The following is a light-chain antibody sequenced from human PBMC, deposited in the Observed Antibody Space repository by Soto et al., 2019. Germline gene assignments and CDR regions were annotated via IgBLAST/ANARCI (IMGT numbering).Light chain of an antibody. CDR1: SGHSSYR. CDR2: LEGSGSF. CDR3: ETWDSSTYVV. J-gene: IGLJ2*01. V-gene: IGLV4-60*03. Sequence: QSALTQSSSASASLGSSVKLTCTLSSGHSSYRIAWHQQQPGKAPRYLMKLEGSGSFIKGSGVPDRFSGSSSGADRYLTISTLQSEDEAHYYCETWDSSTYVVFGGGTKLTVL.